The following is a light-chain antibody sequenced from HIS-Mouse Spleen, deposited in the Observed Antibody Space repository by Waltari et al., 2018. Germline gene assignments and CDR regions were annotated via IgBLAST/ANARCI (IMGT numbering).Light chain of an antibody. J-gene: IGLJ3*02. CDR3: AAWDDSLSGPV. Sequence: QSVLTQPPSASGTPGQRVPISCSGSSSNLGRTSVYWYQQRPGTAPKLLIYRNNQRPSGVPDRFSGSKSGTSASLAISGLRSEDEADYYCAAWDDSLSGPVFGGGTKLTVL. CDR1: SSNLGRTS. V-gene: IGLV1-47*01. CDR2: RNN.